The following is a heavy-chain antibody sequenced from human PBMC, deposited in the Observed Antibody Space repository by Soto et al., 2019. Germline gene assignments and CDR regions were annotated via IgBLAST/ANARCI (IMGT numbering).Heavy chain of an antibody. CDR1: GFTSSIYW. CDR2: IKQDGSEK. D-gene: IGHD1-26*01. Sequence: PGGSLRLSCAASGFTSSIYWMSWVRQAPGKGLEWVANIKQDGSEKSYVDSVKGRFTISRDNAKNSLSLQMNSLRVEDTAVYYCARQGGWEILGGFALWGQGTPVTVSS. J-gene: IGHJ4*02. V-gene: IGHV3-7*01. CDR3: ARQGGWEILGGFAL.